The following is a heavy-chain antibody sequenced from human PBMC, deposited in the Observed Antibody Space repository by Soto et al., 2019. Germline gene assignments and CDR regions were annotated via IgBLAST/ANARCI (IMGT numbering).Heavy chain of an antibody. J-gene: IGHJ4*02. CDR1: GFTFSNYG. D-gene: IGHD4-17*01. CDR3: AKDRYGDYGSDY. V-gene: IGHV3-21*01. CDR2: FGTSGSYI. Sequence: EVLLVESGGGLVKPGGSLRLSCAASGFTFSNYGMNWVRQAPGKGLELVSSFGTSGSYIYYADSVKGRVTISRDNTKNSLYLQMNSLRAEDTAVYYCAKDRYGDYGSDYWGQGTLVTVSS.